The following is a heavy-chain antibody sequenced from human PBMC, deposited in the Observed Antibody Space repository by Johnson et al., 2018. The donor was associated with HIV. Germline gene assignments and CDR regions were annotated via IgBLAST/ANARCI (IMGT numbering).Heavy chain of an antibody. CDR3: ARGCRDGYTCDAFDV. D-gene: IGHD5-24*01. V-gene: IGHV3-66*01. CDR2: INSGGGT. Sequence: EVQLVESGGGLVKPGGSLRLSCAASGFTVSSNYMTWVRQGPGKGLEWVSVINSGGGTYYADSVTGRFTISRDNSKNTLYLQMNSLRAEDTAVYFCARGCRDGYTCDAFDVWGQGTRVTVSS. J-gene: IGHJ3*01. CDR1: GFTVSSNY.